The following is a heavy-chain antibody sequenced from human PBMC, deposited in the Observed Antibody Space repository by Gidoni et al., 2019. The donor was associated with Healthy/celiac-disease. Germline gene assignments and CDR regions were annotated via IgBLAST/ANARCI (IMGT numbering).Heavy chain of an antibody. CDR2: IYYSGST. D-gene: IGHD2-15*01. J-gene: IGHJ1*01. CDR3: ARGYCSGGSCQGYFQH. V-gene: IGHV4-59*01. Sequence: QVQLQESGPGLVKPSETLSLTCPVSGGSISSYYWSWIRQPPGKGLEWIGYIYYSGSTNYNPSLKSRVTISVDTSKNQCSLKLSSVTAADTAVYYCARGYCSGGSCQGYFQHWGQGTLVTVSS. CDR1: GGSISSYY.